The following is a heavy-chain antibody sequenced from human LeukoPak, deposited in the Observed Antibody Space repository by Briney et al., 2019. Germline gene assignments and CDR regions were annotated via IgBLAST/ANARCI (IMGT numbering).Heavy chain of an antibody. CDR3: ARARSSYGYGDAFDI. V-gene: IGHV3-23*01. CDR2: ISGSGGRV. CDR1: GFTFTSYA. D-gene: IGHD5-18*01. J-gene: IGHJ3*02. Sequence: PGGSLRLSCAASGFTFTSYAMSWVRQAPGKGLEWVSGISGSGGRVFYADSVKGRFTISRDNSKNTLYLQMNSLRAEDTAVYYCARARSSYGYGDAFDIWGQGTMVTVSS.